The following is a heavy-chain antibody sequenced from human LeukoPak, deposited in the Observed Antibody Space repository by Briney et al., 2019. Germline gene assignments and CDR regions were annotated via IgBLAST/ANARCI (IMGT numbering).Heavy chain of an antibody. CDR3: ARGGHASVDY. V-gene: IGHV3-74*01. D-gene: IGHD3-10*01. Sequence: GGSLRLSCAASGFTFSNYLMHWVRQAPGKGLVWVSYIDSDGITRYADSVKGRFTISRDDAENTLSLQMNSLRAEDTAVYYCARGGHASVDYWGQGNLVTVSS. CDR2: IDSDGIT. J-gene: IGHJ4*02. CDR1: GFTFSNYL.